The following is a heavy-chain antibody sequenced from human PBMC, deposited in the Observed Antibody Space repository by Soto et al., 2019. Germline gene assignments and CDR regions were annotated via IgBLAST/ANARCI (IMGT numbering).Heavy chain of an antibody. CDR1: GDSISSSSYY. CDR3: AKRRSSYSSIDS. CDR2: MSFGGST. Sequence: SETLSLTCSVSGDSISSSSYYWGWIRQPPGKGLEWIGSMSFGGSTYYNPSLKSRVTISVYASRNQFSLNLSSVTAADTAVYYCAKRRSSYSSIDSWGQGTLVTVSS. D-gene: IGHD3-16*02. J-gene: IGHJ4*02. V-gene: IGHV4-39*01.